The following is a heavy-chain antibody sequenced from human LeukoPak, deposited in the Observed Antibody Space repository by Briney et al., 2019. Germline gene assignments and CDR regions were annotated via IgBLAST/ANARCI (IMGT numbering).Heavy chain of an antibody. V-gene: IGHV1-18*01. CDR1: GFTFTSYG. CDR2: ISAYDGNT. Sequence: ASVKLSCTASGFTFTSYGISWVRQAPGKGLEWMGCISAYDGNTKYAQKFKGRVTMTTDTYTNTAYMELKSLRADDTAVYYCAGSLGYCTSNVCYLKYWGQGTLVTVSS. J-gene: IGHJ4*02. CDR3: AGSLGYCTSNVCYLKY. D-gene: IGHD2-8*01.